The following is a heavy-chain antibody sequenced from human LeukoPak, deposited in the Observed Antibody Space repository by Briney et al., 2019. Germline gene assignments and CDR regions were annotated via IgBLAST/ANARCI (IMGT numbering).Heavy chain of an antibody. CDR3: TRWGDGDYDYYYYGMDV. CDR1: GFTFGDYA. J-gene: IGHJ6*02. V-gene: IGHV3-49*03. CDR2: IRSKTYGETT. D-gene: IGHD4-17*01. Sequence: GGSLRLSCTGCGFTFGDYAMSWFRQAPGKGLEWVSFIRSKTYGETTEYAASVKGRFTISRDDSKSIAYLQMNSLKIEDTAVYYCTRWGDGDYDYYYYGMDVWGQGTTVTVSS.